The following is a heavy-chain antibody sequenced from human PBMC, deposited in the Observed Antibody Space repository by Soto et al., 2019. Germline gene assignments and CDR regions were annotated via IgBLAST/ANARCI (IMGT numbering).Heavy chain of an antibody. Sequence: PSETLSLTCAVSGGSINTFDFSWSWIRQPPGRGLEWIGSIYQSGRTYYIPSLKSRVTMSPEKSKNQFSLKINSVVAADTAIYYCAREMTIFGVAPGGGVDVWGQGTTVTVSS. CDR3: AREMTIFGVAPGGGVDV. D-gene: IGHD3-3*01. CDR1: GGSINTFDFS. J-gene: IGHJ6*02. CDR2: IYQSGRT. V-gene: IGHV4-30-2*01.